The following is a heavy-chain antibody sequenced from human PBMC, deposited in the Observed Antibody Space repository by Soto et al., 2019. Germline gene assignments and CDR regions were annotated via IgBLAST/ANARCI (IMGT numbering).Heavy chain of an antibody. Sequence: SETLSLTCTVSGGSIRNGDYYWGWIRQPPGKGLEWIGYVYYSGTTYSHPSLNRRVSISVDTSENQFSLRLTSVTDADTAVYYCVTVNLVGAAYYFDYWGPGTLVTVSS. J-gene: IGHJ4*02. D-gene: IGHD1-26*01. CDR1: GGSIRNGDYY. CDR2: VYYSGTT. V-gene: IGHV4-30-4*01. CDR3: VTVNLVGAAYYFDY.